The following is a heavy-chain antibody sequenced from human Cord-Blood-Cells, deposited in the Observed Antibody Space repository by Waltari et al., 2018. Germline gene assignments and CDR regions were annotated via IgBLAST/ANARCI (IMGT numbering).Heavy chain of an antibody. CDR1: GGTFSSYA. V-gene: IGHV1-69*01. D-gene: IGHD3-10*01. J-gene: IGHJ5*02. CDR3: ARVSGPTYYYGSGSPNWFDP. Sequence: QVQLVQSGAEVKKPGSSVKVSCKASGGTFSSYAISLVRQAPGPGLEWMGGIITIFGTANYAQKFQGRVTITADESTSTAYMELSSLRSEDTAVYYCARVSGPTYYYGSGSPNWFDPWGQGTLVTVSS. CDR2: IITIFGTA.